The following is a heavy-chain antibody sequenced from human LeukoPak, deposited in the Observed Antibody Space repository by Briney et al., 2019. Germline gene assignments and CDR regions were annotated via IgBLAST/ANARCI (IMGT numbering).Heavy chain of an antibody. CDR1: GFTFSSYA. CDR2: ISSKGGST. D-gene: IGHD2-15*01. V-gene: IGHV3-64D*09. CDR3: VKDMRGCSGGSCSGTFDY. J-gene: IGHJ4*02. Sequence: PGGSLRLSCSASGFTFSSYAMHWVRQAPGKGLEYVSAISSKGGSTYYADSVKGRFTISRDNSKNTLYLQMSSLRAEDTAVYYCVKDMRGCSGGSCSGTFDYWGQGTLVTVSS.